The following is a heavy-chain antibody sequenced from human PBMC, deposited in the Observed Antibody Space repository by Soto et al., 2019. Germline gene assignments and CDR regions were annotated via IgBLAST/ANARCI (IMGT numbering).Heavy chain of an antibody. CDR3: AKDRGYGLDY. D-gene: IGHD5-18*01. J-gene: IGHJ4*02. Sequence: QVQLVESGGGVVQPGRSLRLSCAASGFTFSSYGMHWVRQAPGKGLEWVAVISYDGSNKYYADSVKGRFTISRANSKNTLYLQMNRLRAEDTAVYYCAKDRGYGLDYWGQGTLVTVSS. CDR2: ISYDGSNK. CDR1: GFTFSSYG. V-gene: IGHV3-30*18.